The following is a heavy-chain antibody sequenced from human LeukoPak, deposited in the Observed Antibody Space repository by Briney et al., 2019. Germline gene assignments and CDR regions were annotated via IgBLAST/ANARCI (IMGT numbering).Heavy chain of an antibody. J-gene: IGHJ4*02. Sequence: GGSLRLSNAAAGVTFSSYGMRWVSQAPGKGLEWVAVISYDGSDKSYADSVKGRFTISRDNSKNTLFLQMNSLRAEETAVYFCARGDYITVAGAEFDYWGQGTLVTVSS. CDR1: GVTFSSYG. V-gene: IGHV3-30*03. CDR2: ISYDGSDK. CDR3: ARGDYITVAGAEFDY. D-gene: IGHD6-19*01.